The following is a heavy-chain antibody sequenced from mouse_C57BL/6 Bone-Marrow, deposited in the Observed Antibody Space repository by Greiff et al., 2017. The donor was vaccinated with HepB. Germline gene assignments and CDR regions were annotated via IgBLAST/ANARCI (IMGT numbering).Heavy chain of an antibody. D-gene: IGHD1-1*01. CDR2: IYPGDGDT. J-gene: IGHJ2*01. CDR3: VLRSPFDY. Sequence: QVQLKESGPELVKPGASVKISCKASGYAFSSSWMNWVKQRPGKGLEWIGRIYPGDGDTNYNGKFKGKATLTADKSSSTAYMQLSSLTSEDSAVYFCVLRSPFDYWGQGTTLTVSS. V-gene: IGHV1-82*01. CDR1: GYAFSSSW.